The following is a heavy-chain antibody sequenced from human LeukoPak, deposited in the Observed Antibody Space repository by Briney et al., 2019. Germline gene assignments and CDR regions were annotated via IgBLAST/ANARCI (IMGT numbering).Heavy chain of an antibody. CDR1: GGSISSYY. CDR3: ARLGVHSYGLTKNYDY. CDR2: IYYSGST. Sequence: SETLSLTCTVSGGSISSYYWSWIRQPPGKGLEWTGYIYYSGSTYYNPSLKSRVTISVDTSKNQFSLKLSSVTAADTAVYYCARLGVHSYGLTKNYDYWGQGTLVTVSS. D-gene: IGHD5-18*01. J-gene: IGHJ4*02. V-gene: IGHV4-59*04.